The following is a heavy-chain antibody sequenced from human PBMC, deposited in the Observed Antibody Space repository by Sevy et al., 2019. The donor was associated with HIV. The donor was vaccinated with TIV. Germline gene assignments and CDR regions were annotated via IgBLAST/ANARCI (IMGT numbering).Heavy chain of an antibody. D-gene: IGHD3-22*01. CDR2: INHSGST. CDR3: ARRDYYDSSGYHGGDFDY. Sequence: SETLSLTCAVYVGSFSGYYWSWIRQPPGKGLEWIGEINHSGSTNYNPSLKSRVTISVDTSKNQFSLKLSSVTAADTAVYYCARRDYYDSSGYHGGDFDYWGQGTLVTVSS. J-gene: IGHJ4*02. V-gene: IGHV4-34*01. CDR1: VGSFSGYY.